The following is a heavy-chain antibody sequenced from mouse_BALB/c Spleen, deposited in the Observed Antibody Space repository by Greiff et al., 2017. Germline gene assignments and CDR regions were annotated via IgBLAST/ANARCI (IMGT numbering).Heavy chain of an antibody. J-gene: IGHJ4*01. V-gene: IGHV5-17*02. CDR1: GFTFSSFG. Sequence: EVKLMESGGGLVQPGGSRKLSCAASGFTFSSFGMHWVRQAPEKGLEWVAYISSGSSTIYYADTVKGRFTISRDNPKNTLFLQMTSLRSEDTAMYYCARRGEPYYAMDYWGQGTSVTVSS. CDR2: ISSGSSTI. CDR3: ARRGEPYYAMDY.